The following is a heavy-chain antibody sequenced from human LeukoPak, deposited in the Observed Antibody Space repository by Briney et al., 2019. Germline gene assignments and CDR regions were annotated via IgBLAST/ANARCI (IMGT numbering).Heavy chain of an antibody. CDR3: ARSSSITMVRGVYFDY. J-gene: IGHJ4*02. D-gene: IGHD3-10*01. V-gene: IGHV3-21*01. CDR2: ISSSSSYI. CDR1: GFTFSSYS. Sequence: NTGGSLRLSCAASGFTFSSYSMNWVRQAPGKGLEWVSSISSSSSYIYYADSVKGRFTISRDNAKNSLYLQMNSLRAEDTAVYYCARSSSITMVRGVYFDYWGQGTLVTVSS.